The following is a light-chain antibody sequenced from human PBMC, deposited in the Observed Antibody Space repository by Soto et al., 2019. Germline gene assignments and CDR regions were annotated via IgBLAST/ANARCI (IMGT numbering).Light chain of an antibody. J-gene: IGKJ1*01. CDR1: QSVSSK. CDR3: HQYNHWLTWT. Sequence: EIVMTQSPATLSVSPGQRATLSCRASQSVSSKLAWYQQRPGQAPRLLIYSASTRATGIPARFSGRGSGTEFTLTISSLQSEDFAVYYCHQYNHWLTWTFGQGTKVDIK. V-gene: IGKV3-15*01. CDR2: SAS.